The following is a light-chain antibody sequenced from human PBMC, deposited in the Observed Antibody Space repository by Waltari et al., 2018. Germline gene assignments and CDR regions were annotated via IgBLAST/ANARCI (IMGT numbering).Light chain of an antibody. Sequence: QSVLTQPPSASGNPGQRVTISCSGSSSHIGTNTVNCYQQPPGTAPKTLTFANYHRPSGVPDRFSASKSGTSASLVISGLQSEDEADYFCATWDDSLSGRVFGGGTKVTVL. J-gene: IGLJ3*02. V-gene: IGLV1-44*01. CDR2: ANY. CDR3: ATWDDSLSGRV. CDR1: SSHIGTNT.